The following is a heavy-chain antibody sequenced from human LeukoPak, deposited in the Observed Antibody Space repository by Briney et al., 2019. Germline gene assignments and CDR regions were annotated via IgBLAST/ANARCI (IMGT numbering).Heavy chain of an antibody. V-gene: IGHV3-23*01. CDR3: AKPRAMTTGVGRYFDL. Sequence: GGSLRLSCAASGFTFTSYAMSWIRQAPGKGLEWVSAISGGGEDTYYLDSVKGRFTISRDNSKNTLYLQMNSLRAEDTAIYYCAKPRAMTTGVGRYFDLWGRGTLVTVSS. CDR2: ISGGGEDT. CDR1: GFTFTSYA. D-gene: IGHD1-1*01. J-gene: IGHJ2*01.